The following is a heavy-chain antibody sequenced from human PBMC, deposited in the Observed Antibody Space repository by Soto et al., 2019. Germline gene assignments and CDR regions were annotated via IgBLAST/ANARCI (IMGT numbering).Heavy chain of an antibody. V-gene: IGHV1-2*02. Sequence: QLHLVQSGAVVKKPGASVTVSCSASGYPVTAYYMHWVRQAPGRGLEWMGGINPATGAAKYTQTFQGRVTMARETSTSTVFMELSGLKSEDTAVFYCARGGGVGVAGSAAFDMWGQGTVVTVSS. CDR2: INPATGAA. CDR1: GYPVTAYY. J-gene: IGHJ3*02. D-gene: IGHD3-3*01. CDR3: ARGGGVGVAGSAAFDM.